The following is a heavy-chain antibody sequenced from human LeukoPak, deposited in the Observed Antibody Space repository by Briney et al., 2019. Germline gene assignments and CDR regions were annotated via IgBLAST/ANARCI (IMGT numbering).Heavy chain of an antibody. D-gene: IGHD3-22*01. CDR2: ISSSGSTI. Sequence: GGSLRLSCAASGFTFSDYYMSCIRQAPGKGLEWVSYISSSGSTIYYADSVKGRFTISRDNAKNSLYLQMNSLRAGDTAVYYCARDRDSSGLDYWGQGTLVTVSS. CDR3: ARDRDSSGLDY. V-gene: IGHV3-11*04. CDR1: GFTFSDYY. J-gene: IGHJ4*02.